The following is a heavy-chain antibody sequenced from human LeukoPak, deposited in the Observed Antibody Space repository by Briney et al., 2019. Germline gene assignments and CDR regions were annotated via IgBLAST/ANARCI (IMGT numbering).Heavy chain of an antibody. CDR1: GYSISSGYY. D-gene: IGHD6-19*01. CDR3: ARDLIAVAGTEWYY. J-gene: IGHJ4*02. CDR2: IYHSGSS. Sequence: SETLSLTCAVSGYSISSGYYWGWIRQPPGKGLEWIGSIYHSGSSYYNLSLKSRVTISVDTSKNQFSLKLSSVTAADTAVYYCARDLIAVAGTEWYYWGQGTLVTVSS. V-gene: IGHV4-38-2*02.